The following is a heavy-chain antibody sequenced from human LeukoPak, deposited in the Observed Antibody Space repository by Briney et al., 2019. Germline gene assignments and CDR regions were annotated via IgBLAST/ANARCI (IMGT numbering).Heavy chain of an antibody. V-gene: IGHV1-58*02. CDR2: IVVGSGNT. Sequence: SVKVSCKASGFTFTSSAMQWVPQARGQRLEGIGWIVVGSGNTNYAQKFQERVTITRDMSTSTAYMELSSLRSEDTAVYYCAASDYGGNWYFDLWGRGTLVTVSS. J-gene: IGHJ2*01. D-gene: IGHD4-23*01. CDR3: AASDYGGNWYFDL. CDR1: GFTFTSSA.